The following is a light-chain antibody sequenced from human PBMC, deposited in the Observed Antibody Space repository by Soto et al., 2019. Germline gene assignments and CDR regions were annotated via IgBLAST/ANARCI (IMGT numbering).Light chain of an antibody. CDR2: GVT. V-gene: IGLV2-14*01. J-gene: IGLJ2*01. CDR3: SSYTSSTTLSVV. Sequence: QSALTQPASVSGSPGQSITISCTGTSSDVGGYNYVSWYQQHPGKAPQLMSYGVTNRPSGVSNRFSGSKSGNTASLTISGLQAEDDADYYCSSYTSSTTLSVVFGGGTKLTV. CDR1: SSDVGGYNY.